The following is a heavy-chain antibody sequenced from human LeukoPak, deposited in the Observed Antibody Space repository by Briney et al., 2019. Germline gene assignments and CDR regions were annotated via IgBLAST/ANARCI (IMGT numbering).Heavy chain of an antibody. CDR1: GFTFSSYE. Sequence: GGSLRLSCAASGFTFSSYEMNWVRQAPGKGLEWVSYILNSGTTTYYADSVKGRLTISRDNAKNSLYLQMNSLRAEDTAVYYCAPLASNLGYCSSTSCRFDYWGQGTLVTVSS. V-gene: IGHV3-48*03. J-gene: IGHJ4*02. D-gene: IGHD2-2*01. CDR3: APLASNLGYCSSTSCRFDY. CDR2: ILNSGTTT.